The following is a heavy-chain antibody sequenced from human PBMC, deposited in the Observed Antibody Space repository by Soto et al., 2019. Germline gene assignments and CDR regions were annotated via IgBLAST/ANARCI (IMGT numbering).Heavy chain of an antibody. Sequence: QLQLQESGSGLVKPSQTLSLTCGVSGDSISSGDNSWNWIRQPPGKGLEWSGHIYHKWGTNYNPSLTSRVTIPLARSKTEFSLKLTSVTAADTAVYYCASGSDRTGYYEGFDYWGQGTLATVSS. CDR1: GDSISSGDNS. CDR3: ASGSDRTGYYEGFDY. V-gene: IGHV4-30-2*01. D-gene: IGHD3-9*01. CDR2: IYHKWGT. J-gene: IGHJ4*02.